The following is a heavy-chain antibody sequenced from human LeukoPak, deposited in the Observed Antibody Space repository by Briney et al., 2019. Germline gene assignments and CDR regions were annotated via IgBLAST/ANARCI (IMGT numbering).Heavy chain of an antibody. V-gene: IGHV3-23*01. CDR1: GFTFSSYD. CDR3: ARDRPYYFDY. J-gene: IGHJ4*02. Sequence: GGSLRLSCAASGFTFSSYDMTWVRQTPGKGLEWVALISRSGGTTYYADSVKGRFTISRDNSKNTLYLQMNSLRAEDTAVYYCARDRPYYFDYWGQGTLVTVSS. CDR2: ISRSGGTT.